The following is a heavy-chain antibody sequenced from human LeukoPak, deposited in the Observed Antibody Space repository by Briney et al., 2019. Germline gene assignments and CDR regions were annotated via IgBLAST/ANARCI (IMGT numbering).Heavy chain of an antibody. CDR2: ISYDGSNK. CDR1: GFTFSSYG. J-gene: IGHJ4*02. D-gene: IGHD3-22*01. CDR3: AKPFDDSSGYYSDY. V-gene: IGHV3-30*18. Sequence: GRCPSPSCAASGFTFSSYGMHWGRQAPGKGLEWVAVISYDGSNKYYADSVKGRFTISRDNSKNTLSLQMNSLRAEDTAVYYCAKPFDDSSGYYSDYWGQGTLVTVSS.